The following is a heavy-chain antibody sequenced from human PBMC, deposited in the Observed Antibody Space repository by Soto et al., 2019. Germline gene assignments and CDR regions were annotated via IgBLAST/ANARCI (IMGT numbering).Heavy chain of an antibody. Sequence: SETLSLTCTVSGGSITSDYSFWSWIRQPPGEGLEWIGHIFDSGTTYTNPSLRSQVAISLDTSKNHFSLTLSSVTAADTAVYYCARGPSGDKVHYWGQGALVTVS. D-gene: IGHD7-27*01. J-gene: IGHJ4*02. CDR3: ARGPSGDKVHY. CDR1: GGSITSDYSF. V-gene: IGHV4-30-4*01. CDR2: IFDSGTT.